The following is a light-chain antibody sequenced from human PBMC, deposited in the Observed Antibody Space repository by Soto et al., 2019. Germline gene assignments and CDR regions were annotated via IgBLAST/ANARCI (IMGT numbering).Light chain of an antibody. CDR3: SSYRKSNTFV. J-gene: IGLJ1*01. Sequence: QSVLTQPASVSGSPGQSITISCTGTSGDIGTYHYVSWFQQHPGKAPKLIIHEVSHRPSGVSTRFSGSKSGTTASLTISGLQAEDEADYYCSSYRKSNTFVFGNGTKVTVL. V-gene: IGLV2-14*01. CDR1: SGDIGTYHY. CDR2: EVS.